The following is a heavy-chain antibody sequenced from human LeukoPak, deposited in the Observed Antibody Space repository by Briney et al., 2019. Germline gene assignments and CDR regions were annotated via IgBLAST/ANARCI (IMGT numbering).Heavy chain of an antibody. Sequence: PGGSLRLSCAASGFTFSSYWMSWVRQAPGKGLEWVANIKQDGSEKYYVDSVKCRFTISRDNAKNSLYLQMNSLRAEDTAVYYCARDFRWYYYDSSGYPPDNTDAFDIWGQGTMVTVSS. D-gene: IGHD3-22*01. CDR2: IKQDGSEK. CDR3: ARDFRWYYYDSSGYPPDNTDAFDI. CDR1: GFTFSSYW. J-gene: IGHJ3*02. V-gene: IGHV3-7*01.